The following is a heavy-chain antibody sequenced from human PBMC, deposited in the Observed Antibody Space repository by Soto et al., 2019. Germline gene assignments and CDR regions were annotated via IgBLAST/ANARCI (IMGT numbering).Heavy chain of an antibody. CDR2: IYYSGST. J-gene: IGHJ4*02. V-gene: IGHV4-30-4*01. Sequence: SETLCLTCTVSGDSISSGDYSWSWIRQAPGKGLEWIGYIYYSGSTYYNPSLKSRVTMSADTSKNQISLKLYSVTAADTAVYYCARRVPDGYLYYWGQGTLVTVS. CDR1: GDSISSGDYS. CDR3: ARRVPDGYLYY.